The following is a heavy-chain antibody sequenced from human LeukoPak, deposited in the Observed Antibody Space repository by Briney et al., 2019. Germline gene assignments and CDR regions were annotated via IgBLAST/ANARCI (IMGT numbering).Heavy chain of an antibody. J-gene: IGHJ5*02. CDR2: ISYDGSNK. CDR3: ARASKVRGVIDR. D-gene: IGHD3-10*01. CDR1: GFTFSSYA. Sequence: GGSLRLSCAASGFTFSSYAMSWVRQAPGKGLEWVAVISYDGSNKYYADSVKGRFTISRDNSKNTLYLQMNSLRAEDTAVYYCARASKVRGVIDRWGQGTLVTVSS. V-gene: IGHV3-30-3*01.